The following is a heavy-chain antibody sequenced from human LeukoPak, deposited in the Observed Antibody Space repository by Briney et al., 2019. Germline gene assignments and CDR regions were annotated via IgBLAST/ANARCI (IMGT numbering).Heavy chain of an antibody. CDR3: ARDLEDY. CDR1: GFTFSSYG. V-gene: IGHV3-30*03. D-gene: IGHD5-24*01. CDR2: ISYDGSNK. J-gene: IGHJ4*02. Sequence: GGSLRLSCAASGFTFSSYGMHWVRQAPGKGLEWVAVISYDGSNKYYADSVKGRFTISRDNSKNTLYLQMNSLRVEDTAVYYCARDLEDYWGQGTLVTVSS.